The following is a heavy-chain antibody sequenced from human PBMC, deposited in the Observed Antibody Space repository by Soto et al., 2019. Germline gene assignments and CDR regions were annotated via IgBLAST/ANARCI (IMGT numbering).Heavy chain of an antibody. Sequence: SQTLSLTCDSSGDSVSRKNAAWNWIRQSPSRGLEWLGRTYYRSKWHSGYAVSVRSRVSISPDTSKNRFSLQLNSVTPDDTAVYYRARSGPGGYIDHWGRGTLVTVSS. CDR3: ARSGPGGYIDH. CDR1: GDSVSRKNAA. V-gene: IGHV6-1*01. J-gene: IGHJ4*02. D-gene: IGHD2-15*01. CDR2: TYYRSKWHS.